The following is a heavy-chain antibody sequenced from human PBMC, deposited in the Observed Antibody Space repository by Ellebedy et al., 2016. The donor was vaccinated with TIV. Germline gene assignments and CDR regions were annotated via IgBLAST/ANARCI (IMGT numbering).Heavy chain of an antibody. CDR1: GFTFTNYA. Sequence: PGGSLRLSCAASGFTFTNYAMNWVRQAPGKGLEWVSSISGSGDNTYYADSVKGRFTISRDNSKNTLSLQMNSLRAEDTAVYYCARDPVGVGPAFDIWGQGTIVTVSS. D-gene: IGHD4-23*01. CDR2: ISGSGDNT. CDR3: ARDPVGVGPAFDI. J-gene: IGHJ3*02. V-gene: IGHV3-23*01.